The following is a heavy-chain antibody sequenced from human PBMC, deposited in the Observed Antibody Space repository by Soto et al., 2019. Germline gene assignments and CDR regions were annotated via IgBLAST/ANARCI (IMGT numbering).Heavy chain of an antibody. V-gene: IGHV1-2*02. Sequence: ASVKVSCESSGYAFTGYYIHWVRQAPGQGLEWMGWINPNSGDTNYAQKFQGRVTMTRDTSFSTAYMELSSLRSDDTAVYYCATIYCYVHFWGQRPLVTVTS. CDR3: ATIYCYVHF. D-gene: IGHD5-18*01. J-gene: IGHJ4*02. CDR1: GYAFTGYY. CDR2: INPNSGDT.